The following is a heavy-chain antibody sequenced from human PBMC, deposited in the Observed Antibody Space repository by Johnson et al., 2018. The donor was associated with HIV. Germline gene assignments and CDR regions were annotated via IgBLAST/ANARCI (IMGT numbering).Heavy chain of an antibody. V-gene: IGHV3-66*01. J-gene: IGHJ3*02. CDR1: GFTFSSYA. D-gene: IGHD2-21*01. Sequence: EKLVESGGGLIQPGGSLRLSCAASGFTFSSYAMSWIRQAPGKGLEWVSVIYRAGSTYYADSVKDRFTISRDISKNTIYLQMNSLRAEDTAMYYCARDGYSGGFDIWGQGTMVTVSS. CDR3: ARDGYSGGFDI. CDR2: IYRAGST.